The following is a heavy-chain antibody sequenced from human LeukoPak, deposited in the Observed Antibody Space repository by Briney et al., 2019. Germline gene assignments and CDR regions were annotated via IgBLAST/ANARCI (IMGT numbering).Heavy chain of an antibody. CDR3: AGSHRIPHCSSTSCQSSGFDY. J-gene: IGHJ4*02. V-gene: IGHV1-18*04. D-gene: IGHD2-2*01. CDR2: ISADRVNT. CDR1: GYTFTSYG. Sequence: VACVKVSREASGYTFTSYGISWVRDAPGRGLEWMGWISADRVNTKYAQKLQGRVTMTTDTYTSTAYMELRSLRSDDTAVYYCAGSHRIPHCSSTSCQSSGFDYWGQGTLVTVSS.